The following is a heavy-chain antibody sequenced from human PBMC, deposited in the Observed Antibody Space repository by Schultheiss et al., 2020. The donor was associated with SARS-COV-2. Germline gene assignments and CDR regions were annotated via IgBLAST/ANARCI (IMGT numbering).Heavy chain of an antibody. J-gene: IGHJ3*02. CDR1: GFTFDDYA. V-gene: IGHV3-9*01. D-gene: IGHD1-20*01. CDR3: AKEAAISSITGTSRTGDAFDI. Sequence: SLKISCAASGFTFDDYAMHWVRQAPGKGLEWVSGISWNSGSIGYADSVKGRFTISRDNAKNSLYLQMNSLRAEDTALYYCAKEAAISSITGTSRTGDAFDICGQGTMVTVSS. CDR2: ISWNSGSI.